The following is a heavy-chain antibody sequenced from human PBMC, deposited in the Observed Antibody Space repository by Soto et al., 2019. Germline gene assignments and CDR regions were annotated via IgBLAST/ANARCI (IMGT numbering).Heavy chain of an antibody. V-gene: IGHV4-59*08. J-gene: IGHJ6*02. CDR2: VHHSWGS. CDR1: GGSISSYY. D-gene: IGHD3-10*01. Sequence: QVQLQESGPGLVKPSETLSLSCTVSGGSISSYYWSWFRQSPGKRMEWIGYVHHSWGSSYNPSLRRRVAISPDPSKSQFSLKVTSVTAPDTAVYYCARQGFGPLHGLVDVWGQGTTVTVSS. CDR3: ARQGFGPLHGLVDV.